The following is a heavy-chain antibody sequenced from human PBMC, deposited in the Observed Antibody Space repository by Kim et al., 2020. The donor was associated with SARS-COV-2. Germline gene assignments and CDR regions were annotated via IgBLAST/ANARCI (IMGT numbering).Heavy chain of an antibody. D-gene: IGHD6-13*01. J-gene: IGHJ5*02. CDR2: IYYSGST. CDR3: ARECLTSSSWYRWSGGNWFDP. Sequence: SETLSLTCTVSGGSISSYYWSWIRQPPGKGLEWIGYIYYSGSTNYNPSLKSRVTISVDTSKNQFSLKLSSVTAADTAVYYCARECLTSSSWYRWSGGNWFDPWGQGTLVTVSS. CDR1: GGSISSYY. V-gene: IGHV4-59*13.